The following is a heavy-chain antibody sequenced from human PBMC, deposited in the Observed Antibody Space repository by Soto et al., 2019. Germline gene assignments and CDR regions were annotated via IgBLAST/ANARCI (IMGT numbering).Heavy chain of an antibody. V-gene: IGHV4-61*08. D-gene: IGHD3-3*01. CDR1: GGSITSGGYY. Sequence: PSETLSLTCTVSGGSITSGGYYWSWIRQHPGKGLEWIGYIYYSGFTYYNPPLKSRVTISVDTSKNQFSLKLSSVTAADTAVFYCARGPSDYDFWSGYLRYWGQGTLVTVSS. CDR2: IYYSGFT. CDR3: ARGPSDYDFWSGYLRY. J-gene: IGHJ4*02.